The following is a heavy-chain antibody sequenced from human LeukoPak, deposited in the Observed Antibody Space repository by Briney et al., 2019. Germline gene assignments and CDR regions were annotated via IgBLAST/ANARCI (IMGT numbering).Heavy chain of an antibody. Sequence: GGSLRLSCAVSGFTFSSYSMNWVRQAPGKGLEWVSSISGSSSYIYYADSVKGRFTISRHNAKNSLYLQMNSLRAEDTAVYYCARVPAGVIGMKDAFDVWGQGTMVTVSS. D-gene: IGHD3-16*02. CDR3: ARVPAGVIGMKDAFDV. CDR2: ISGSSSYI. V-gene: IGHV3-21*01. J-gene: IGHJ3*01. CDR1: GFTFSSYS.